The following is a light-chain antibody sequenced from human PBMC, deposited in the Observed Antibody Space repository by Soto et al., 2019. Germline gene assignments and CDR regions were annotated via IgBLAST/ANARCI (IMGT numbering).Light chain of an antibody. CDR3: CSYAGSSNV. Sequence: QSVLTQPPSASGSPGQSVAISCTGTSSDVGGYNYVSWYQQHPGKAPKLMIYEVNKRPSGVPDRFSGSKSGNTASLTVSGLPAEDEADYYCCSYAGSSNVFGTGTKLTVL. CDR1: SSDVGGYNY. V-gene: IGLV2-8*01. J-gene: IGLJ1*01. CDR2: EVN.